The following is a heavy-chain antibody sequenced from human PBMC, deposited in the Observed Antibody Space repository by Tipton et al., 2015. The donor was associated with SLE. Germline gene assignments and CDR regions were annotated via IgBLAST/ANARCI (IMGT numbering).Heavy chain of an antibody. D-gene: IGHD6-19*01. CDR3: ARGDSSGGLDY. CDR1: GGSISSGSYY. Sequence: LRLSCTVSGGSISSGSYYWGWIRQPPGKGLEWIGSIYYSGSTYYNPSLKSRVTISVDTSKNQFSLKLSSVTAADTAVYYCARGDSSGGLDYWGQGTLVTVSS. V-gene: IGHV4-39*07. J-gene: IGHJ4*02. CDR2: IYYSGST.